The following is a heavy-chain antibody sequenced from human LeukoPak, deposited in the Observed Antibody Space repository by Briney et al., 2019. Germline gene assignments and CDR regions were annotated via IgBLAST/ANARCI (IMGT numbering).Heavy chain of an antibody. J-gene: IGHJ3*01. CDR1: AGSISSFY. CDR2: VYYSGRT. V-gene: IGHV4-59*08. CDR3: AGREHTRSWGAFDV. D-gene: IGHD1/OR15-1a*01. Sequence: SETLSLICTVSAGSISSFYWSWIRQAPGMRPEWIGYVYYSGRTNHNPSLKSRVSMAIDTSKNEFSLKMTSVTAADTAVYFCAGREHTRSWGAFDVWGHGTMVTVSP.